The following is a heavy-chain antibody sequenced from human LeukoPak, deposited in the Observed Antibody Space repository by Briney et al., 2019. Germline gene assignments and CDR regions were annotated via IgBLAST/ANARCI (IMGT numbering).Heavy chain of an antibody. CDR2: IDEHGTTI. D-gene: IGHD3-10*01. CDR3: ARDVGGAGSH. V-gene: IGHV3-74*01. J-gene: IGHJ4*02. Sequence: GESLRLSCAASGFTFSRYWMHWIRQAPGEGLVWVSRIDEHGTTIDYADSARDRFTISRDNAKNTLYLHMNSLRAEDTAMYYCARDVGGAGSHWGQGSLVTVSS. CDR1: GFTFSRYW.